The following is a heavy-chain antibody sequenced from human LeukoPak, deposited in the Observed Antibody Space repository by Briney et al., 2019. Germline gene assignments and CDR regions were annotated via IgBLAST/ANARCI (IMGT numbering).Heavy chain of an antibody. CDR1: GFTFGDYA. Sequence: PGGSLRLSCTASGFTFGDYAMSWVRQAPGKGLEWVGFIRSKAYGGTTEYAVSVKGRFTISRDDSKSIAYLQMNSLKTEDTAVYYCTRVLESDYGDYVDYWGQGTLVTVSS. J-gene: IGHJ4*02. V-gene: IGHV3-49*04. CDR3: TRVLESDYGDYVDY. CDR2: IRSKAYGGTT. D-gene: IGHD4-17*01.